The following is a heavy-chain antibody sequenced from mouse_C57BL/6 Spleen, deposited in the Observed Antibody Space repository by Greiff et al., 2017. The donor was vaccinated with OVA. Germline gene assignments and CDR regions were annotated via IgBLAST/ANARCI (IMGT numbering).Heavy chain of an antibody. Sequence: EVQLQESGPELVKPGASVKISCKASGYSFTDYNMNWVKQSNGKSLEWIGVINPNYGTTSYNQKFKGKATLTVDQSSSTAYMQLNSLASEAAAVDYCAPPTTVRGAWFADWGKGTLVTVSA. D-gene: IGHD6-1*01. J-gene: IGHJ3*01. CDR2: INPNYGTT. CDR1: GYSFTDYN. CDR3: APPTTVRGAWFAD. V-gene: IGHV1-39*01.